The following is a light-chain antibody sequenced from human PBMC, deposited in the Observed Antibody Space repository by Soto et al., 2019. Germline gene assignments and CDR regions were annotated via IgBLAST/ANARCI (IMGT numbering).Light chain of an antibody. Sequence: QFVLTQPASVFGSPGQSITISCTGTSSDIGGYNYVSWSQQHPGKAPKLIIYDVNNRPSGVSNRFSASKSGNTASLTISGLQAEDEADYYCSSYRDSSNFVVFGGGTKLTVL. V-gene: IGLV2-14*03. CDR2: DVN. J-gene: IGLJ2*01. CDR3: SSYRDSSNFVV. CDR1: SSDIGGYNY.